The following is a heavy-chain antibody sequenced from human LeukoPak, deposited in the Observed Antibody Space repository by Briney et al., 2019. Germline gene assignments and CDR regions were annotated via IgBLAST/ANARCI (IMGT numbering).Heavy chain of an antibody. CDR2: IYTSGST. CDR3: ARNDYGDYGGPAEYFQH. V-gene: IGHV4-4*07. Sequence: PSETLSLTCTVSGGSISSNYWRWIRQPAGKGLEWIGRIYTSGSTNYNPSLKSRVTMSVDTSKNQFSLKLSSVTAADTAVYYCARNDYGDYGGPAEYFQHWGQGTLVTVSS. J-gene: IGHJ1*01. CDR1: GGSISSNY. D-gene: IGHD4-17*01.